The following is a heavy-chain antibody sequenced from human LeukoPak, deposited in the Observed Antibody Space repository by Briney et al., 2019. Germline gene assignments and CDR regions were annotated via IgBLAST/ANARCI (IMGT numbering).Heavy chain of an antibody. V-gene: IGHV3-30-3*01. CDR2: ISYDGSNK. Sequence: PGGSLRLSCAASGFTFSSYAMHWVRQAPGKGLEWVAVISYDGSNKYYADSVKGRFTISRDNSKNTLYLQMNSLRAEDTAVYYCARSKYSGGWVYYYYGVDVWGQGTTVTVSS. J-gene: IGHJ6*02. CDR1: GFTFSSYA. D-gene: IGHD6-19*01. CDR3: ARSKYSGGWVYYYYGVDV.